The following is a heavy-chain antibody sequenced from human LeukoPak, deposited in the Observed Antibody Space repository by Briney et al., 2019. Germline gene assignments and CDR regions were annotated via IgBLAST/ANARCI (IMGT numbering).Heavy chain of an antibody. V-gene: IGHV4-31*03. Sequence: SETQSLMCTLSGGSISRGGYYWTWIRQHRGKGHEWLGYIDYSGSTYNNRSLKIRVRKTVETSKNQFSLKLSSVTAEDTAMFYCATPRPGSGYDFWYFDLWGRGTLVTVSS. CDR1: GGSISRGGYY. CDR3: ATPRPGSGYDFWYFDL. CDR2: IDYSGST. D-gene: IGHD5-12*01. J-gene: IGHJ2*01.